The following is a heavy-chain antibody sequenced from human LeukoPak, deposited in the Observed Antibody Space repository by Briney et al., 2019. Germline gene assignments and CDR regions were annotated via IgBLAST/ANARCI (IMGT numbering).Heavy chain of an antibody. CDR2: INHSGST. D-gene: IGHD1-7*01. Sequence: SETLSLTCAVYGGSFSGYYWSWIRQPPGKGLEWTGEINHSGSTNYNPSLKSRVTISVDTSKNQFSLKLSSVTAADTAVYYCARAPRRNWNYQMYYGMDVWGQGTTVTVSS. J-gene: IGHJ6*02. V-gene: IGHV4-34*01. CDR1: GGSFSGYY. CDR3: ARAPRRNWNYQMYYGMDV.